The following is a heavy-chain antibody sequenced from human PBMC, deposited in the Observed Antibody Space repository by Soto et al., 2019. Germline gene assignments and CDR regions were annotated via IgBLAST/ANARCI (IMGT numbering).Heavy chain of an antibody. CDR1: GGSISSGGYY. V-gene: IGHV4-31*02. D-gene: IGHD2-21*01. CDR2: IYYSGST. CDR3: ARDHIVLRDYYYGMDV. J-gene: IGHJ6*02. Sequence: SETLSLTCTVSGGSISSGGYYWSWIRQHPGKGLEWIGYIYYSGSTYYNPSLKSRVTISVDTSKNQFSLKLSSVAAADTAVYYCARDHIVLRDYYYGMDVWGQGTTVTVSS.